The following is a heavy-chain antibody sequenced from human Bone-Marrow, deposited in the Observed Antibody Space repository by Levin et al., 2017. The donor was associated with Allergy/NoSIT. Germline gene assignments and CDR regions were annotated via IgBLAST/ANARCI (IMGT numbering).Heavy chain of an antibody. CDR3: AKDTYACSGGSCYFFDY. V-gene: IGHV3-30*18. CDR1: GFTFSNYA. D-gene: IGHD2-15*01. CDR2: ISLDGNTQ. Sequence: GGSLRLSCAVSGFTFSNYAMHWVRQAPGRGLEWVAFISLDGNTQYYADSVKGRFTFSRDNSNNTLHLQMNSLRVEDTAIYYCAKDTYACSGGSCYFFDYWGQGALVTVSS. J-gene: IGHJ4*02.